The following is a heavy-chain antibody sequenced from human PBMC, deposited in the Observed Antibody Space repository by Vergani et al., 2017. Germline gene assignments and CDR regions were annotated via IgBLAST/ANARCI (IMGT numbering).Heavy chain of an antibody. V-gene: IGHV3-48*03. D-gene: IGHD1-26*01. CDR1: GYTFGHFD. CDR2: ISGPGSVI. CDR3: ARERELHP. J-gene: IGHJ5*02. Sequence: EQLLQSGGGVVQPGGSLRLSCIGSGYTFGHFDMHWVRQAPGKGLEWISYISGPGSVIYYADSVKGRFTISRDNAKNSLYLQMNSLRADDTAVYYCARERELHPWGQGTLVIVSS.